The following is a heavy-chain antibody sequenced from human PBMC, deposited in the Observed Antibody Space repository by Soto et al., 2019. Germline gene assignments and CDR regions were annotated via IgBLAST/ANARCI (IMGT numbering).Heavy chain of an antibody. Sequence: PGGSLRLSCAASGFTSSSYGMHWVRQAPGKGLEWVAVIWYDGSNKYYADSVKGRFTISRDNSKNTLYLQMNSLRAEDTAVYYCARGILARFLGYCSGGSCYYDNWFDP. V-gene: IGHV3-33*01. CDR3: ARGILARFLGYCSGGSCYYDNWFDP. D-gene: IGHD2-15*01. CDR1: GFTSSSYG. CDR2: IWYDGSNK. J-gene: IGHJ5*02.